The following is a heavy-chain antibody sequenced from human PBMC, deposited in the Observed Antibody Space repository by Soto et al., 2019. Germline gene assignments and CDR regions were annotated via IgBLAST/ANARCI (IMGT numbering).Heavy chain of an antibody. Sequence: GASVKVSCKASGYTFTSYAMHWVRQAPGQRLERMGWINAGNGNTKYSQKFQGRVTITRDTSASTAYMELSSLRSEDTAVYYCARVSGLSILSIAVAEDAFDIWGQGTMVTVSS. V-gene: IGHV1-3*01. J-gene: IGHJ3*02. CDR1: GYTFTSYA. CDR2: INAGNGNT. CDR3: ARVSGLSILSIAVAEDAFDI. D-gene: IGHD6-19*01.